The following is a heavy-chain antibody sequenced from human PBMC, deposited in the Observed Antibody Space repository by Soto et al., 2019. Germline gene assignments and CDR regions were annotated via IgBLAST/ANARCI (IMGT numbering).Heavy chain of an antibody. D-gene: IGHD1-26*01. J-gene: IGHJ4*02. CDR3: AKGDEWELHSNFDY. V-gene: IGHV3-23*01. CDR1: GFTFSSYV. Sequence: GGSLRLSCAGSGFTFSSYVMTWVRQAPGKGLEWVSSISGSGGSTYYADSVKGRFTISRDNSKNTLYLQMSSLRAEDTAVYYCAKGDEWELHSNFDYWGQGTLVTVSS. CDR2: ISGSGGST.